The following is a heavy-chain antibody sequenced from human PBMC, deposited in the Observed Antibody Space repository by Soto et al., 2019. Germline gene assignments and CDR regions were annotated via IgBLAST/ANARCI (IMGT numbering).Heavy chain of an antibody. CDR2: INPSGGST. Sequence: ASVKVSCKASGYTFTSYYMHCVRQAPGQGLEWMGIINPSGGSTSYAQKFQGRVTMTRDTSTSTVYMELSSLRSEDTAVYYCARAMATMGAFDYWGQGTLVTVSS. J-gene: IGHJ4*02. CDR1: GYTFTSYY. V-gene: IGHV1-46*01. CDR3: ARAMATMGAFDY. D-gene: IGHD5-12*01.